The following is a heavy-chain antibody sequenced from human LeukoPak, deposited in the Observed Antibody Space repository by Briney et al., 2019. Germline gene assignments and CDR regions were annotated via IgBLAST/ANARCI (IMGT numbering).Heavy chain of an antibody. V-gene: IGHV4-4*02. CDR1: GGSISSSNW. D-gene: IGHD1-26*01. J-gene: IGHJ3*02. Sequence: PSETLSLTCAVSGGSISSSNWWSWVRQPPGKGLEWIREIYHSGSTNYHPSLKSRVTISVDKSKNQFSLKLSSVTAADTAVYYCARDLIVGATRDAFDIWGQGTMVTVSS. CDR2: IYHSGST. CDR3: ARDLIVGATRDAFDI.